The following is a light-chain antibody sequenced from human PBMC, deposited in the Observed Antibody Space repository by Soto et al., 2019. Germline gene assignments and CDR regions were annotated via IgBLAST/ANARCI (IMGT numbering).Light chain of an antibody. CDR2: AAS. CDR1: QGISNY. Sequence: DIQMTQSPSSLSASVGDRVTITCRATQGISNYLAWYQHKPGKVPKLLIYAASTLQSGVPSRFSGSGSGTDFTLTISSLQPEDVATYYCQRYISAPFTFGPGTNVDMK. J-gene: IGKJ3*01. CDR3: QRYISAPFT. V-gene: IGKV1-27*01.